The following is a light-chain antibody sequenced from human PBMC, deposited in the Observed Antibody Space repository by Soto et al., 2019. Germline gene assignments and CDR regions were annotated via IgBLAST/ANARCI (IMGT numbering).Light chain of an antibody. CDR2: DVS. CDR3: SSYTSSSTRV. CDR1: SNDVGGYNY. J-gene: IGLJ1*01. V-gene: IGLV2-14*01. Sequence: QSALTQPAPVSGSPGQSITISCPGTSNDVGGYNYVSWYQQHPGKAPKLMIYDVSNRPSGVSNRFSGSKSGNTASLTISGLQAEDEADYYCSSYTSSSTRVFGTGTKVTVL.